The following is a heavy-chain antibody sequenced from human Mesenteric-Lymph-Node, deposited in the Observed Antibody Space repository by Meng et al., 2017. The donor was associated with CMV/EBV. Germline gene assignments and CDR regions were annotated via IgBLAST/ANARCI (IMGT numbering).Heavy chain of an antibody. J-gene: IGHJ6*02. V-gene: IGHV3-23*01. CDR3: AKDSRV. CDR1: GFTFSSFA. Sequence: GESLKISCAPSGFTFSSFAMTWVRQAPGKGLEWVSAISGSGTSSYYADSVKGRFTISRDNSKNTLYLQMNSLRAEDTAVYYCAKDSRVWGQGTTVTVSS. CDR2: ISGSGTSS.